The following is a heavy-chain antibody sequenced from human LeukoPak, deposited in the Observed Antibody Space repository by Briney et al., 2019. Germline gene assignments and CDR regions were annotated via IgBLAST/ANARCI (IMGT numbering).Heavy chain of an antibody. V-gene: IGHV1-46*01. D-gene: IGHD3-16*01. J-gene: IGHJ4*02. CDR3: ARDGTPEYDHIWGRPQLY. CDR2: INPSGGST. CDR1: GYTFTRYY. Sequence: ASVKVSCKASGYTFTRYYLHWVQQAPGQGLEWMGIINPSGGSTRYAQKFQGRVTMTRDTSTSTVYMELKSLRSEDTAIYYCARDGTPEYDHIWGRPQLYWGQGTLVIVSS.